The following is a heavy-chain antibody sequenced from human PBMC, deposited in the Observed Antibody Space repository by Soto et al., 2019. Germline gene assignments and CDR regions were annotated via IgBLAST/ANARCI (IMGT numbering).Heavy chain of an antibody. CDR2: IYSSGTT. CDR3: ARNFGIAATGTAFDS. CDR1: GGSISGHY. J-gene: IGHJ4*02. V-gene: IGHV4-4*07. Sequence: PSETLSLTCSVSGGSISGHYWSWIRLPAGLRLQWVGRIYSSGTTNYNPSLKSRVRMSVDTDRNCFSLRLDSVTAADTAVYYCARNFGIAATGTAFDSWGRGILVTVSS. D-gene: IGHD6-13*01.